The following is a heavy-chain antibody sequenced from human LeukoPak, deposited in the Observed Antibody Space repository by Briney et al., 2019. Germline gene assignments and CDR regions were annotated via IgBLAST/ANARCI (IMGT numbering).Heavy chain of an antibody. Sequence: SETLSLXCAVYGGSFSGYYWSWIRQPPGKGLEWIGEINHSGSTNYNPSLKSRVTISVDTSKNQFSLKLSSVTAADTAVYYCARVSPWTRDYWGQGTLVTVSS. V-gene: IGHV4-34*01. D-gene: IGHD3/OR15-3a*01. J-gene: IGHJ4*02. CDR1: GGSFSGYY. CDR3: ARVSPWTRDY. CDR2: INHSGST.